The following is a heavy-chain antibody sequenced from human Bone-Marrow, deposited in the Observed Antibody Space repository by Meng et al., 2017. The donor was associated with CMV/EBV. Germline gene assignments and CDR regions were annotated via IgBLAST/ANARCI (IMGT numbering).Heavy chain of an antibody. Sequence: GESLKISCAASGFTFDDYGMSWVRQAPGKGLEWVSGINWNGGSTGYADSVKGRFTISRDNAKNSLYLQMNSLRAEDTALYYCARGGWLRFSDYWGQGTLVTVSS. D-gene: IGHD5-12*01. V-gene: IGHV3-20*04. J-gene: IGHJ4*02. CDR2: INWNGGST. CDR1: GFTFDDYG. CDR3: ARGGWLRFSDY.